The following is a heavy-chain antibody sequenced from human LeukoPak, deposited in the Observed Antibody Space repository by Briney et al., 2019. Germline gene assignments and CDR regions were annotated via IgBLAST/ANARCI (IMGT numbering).Heavy chain of an antibody. D-gene: IGHD1-26*01. CDR3: VRQGGSYSSYYFDY. V-gene: IGHV4-59*08. Sequence: SETLSLTCTVSGGSIRSYYWSWIRQPPGKGLEWIGYIYYNGDTNYNPSLKSRVTISVDTSKNQFSLKLSSVTAADTAVYYCVRQGGSYSSYYFDYWGQGTLVTVSS. CDR1: GGSIRSYY. J-gene: IGHJ4*02. CDR2: IYYNGDT.